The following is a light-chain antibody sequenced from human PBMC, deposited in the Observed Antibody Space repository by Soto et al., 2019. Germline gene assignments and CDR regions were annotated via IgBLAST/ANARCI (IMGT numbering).Light chain of an antibody. Sequence: EIVLTQSPGTLSLSPGEGATLSCRASQSVSSNYLAWYQQRPGQAPRLLIYDSSNRATGIPPRFSGSGSGTDFTLTISSLEPEDFAVYYCQQRNTWPPPTFGGGTRVEI. CDR1: QSVSSNY. V-gene: IGKV3D-20*02. CDR2: DSS. CDR3: QQRNTWPPPT. J-gene: IGKJ4*01.